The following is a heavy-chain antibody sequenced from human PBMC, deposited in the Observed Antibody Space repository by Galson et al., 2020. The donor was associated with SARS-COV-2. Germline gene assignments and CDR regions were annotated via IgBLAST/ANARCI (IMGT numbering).Heavy chain of an antibody. CDR3: AHRPGRFGEQYFQH. J-gene: IGHJ1*01. D-gene: IGHD3-10*01. V-gene: IGHV2-5*02. CDR1: GFSLSTSGVG. Sequence: SGPTLVKPTQTLTLTCTFSGFSLSTSGVGVGWIRQPPGKALQWLAPIYWDDDKRYSPSLKSRLTITKDTPKNQGVLTMSNMDPVDKATYYWAHRPGRFGEQYFQHWGQGTLVTVSS. CDR2: IYWDDDK.